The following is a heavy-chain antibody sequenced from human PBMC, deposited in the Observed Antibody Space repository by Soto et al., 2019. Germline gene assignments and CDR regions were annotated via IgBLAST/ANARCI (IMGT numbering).Heavy chain of an antibody. CDR3: ASGSYTRYFFDS. D-gene: IGHD1-26*01. J-gene: IGHJ4*01. V-gene: IGHV4-59*08. Sequence: PSETLSLTCTVSGGSISSYYWSWIRQPPGKGLEWIGYIYYSGITNYNPSLKSRVTISLDTSTNQFSLKVASVTVADTAVYFCASGSYTRYFFDSWGHGTLVTVSS. CDR1: GGSISSYY. CDR2: IYYSGIT.